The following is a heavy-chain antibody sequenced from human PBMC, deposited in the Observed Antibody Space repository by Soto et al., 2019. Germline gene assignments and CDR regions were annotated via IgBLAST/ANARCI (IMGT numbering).Heavy chain of an antibody. J-gene: IGHJ3*02. CDR2: IKSKTDGGTT. V-gene: IGHV3-15*07. CDR3: TTSRAYSSGWYRNDAFDI. CDR1: GFTFSNAW. Sequence: GGSLRLSCAASGFTFSNAWMNWVRQAPGKGLEWVGRIKSKTDGGTTDYAAPVKGRFTISRDDSKNTLYLQMNSLKTEDTAVYYCTTSRAYSSGWYRNDAFDIWGQGTMVTVSS. D-gene: IGHD6-19*01.